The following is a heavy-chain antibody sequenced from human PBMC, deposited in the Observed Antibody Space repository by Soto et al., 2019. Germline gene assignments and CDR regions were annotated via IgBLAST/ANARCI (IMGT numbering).Heavy chain of an antibody. V-gene: IGHV4-34*01. D-gene: IGHD3-3*01. CDR3: ARGRNFWSGYSKSTYNFDY. J-gene: IGHJ4*02. Sequence: QVQLQQWGAGLLKPSETLSLTCAVYGGSFSGYYWSWIRQPPGKGLEWIGEINHSGSTNYNPSLKIRVTLSVDTSKNQFSLKLSSVTAAHPAVDYCARGRNFWSGYSKSTYNFDYWGQGTLVTVSS. CDR1: GGSFSGYY. CDR2: INHSGST.